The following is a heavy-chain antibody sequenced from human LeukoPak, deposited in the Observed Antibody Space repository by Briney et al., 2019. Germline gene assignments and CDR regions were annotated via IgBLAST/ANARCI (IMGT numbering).Heavy chain of an antibody. V-gene: IGHV1-2*02. D-gene: IGHD6-19*01. CDR2: INPNSGGT. J-gene: IGHJ4*02. CDR1: GYSFTGYY. Sequence: ASVKVSCKASGYSFTGYYMHWVRQAPGQGLEWMGWINPNSGGTNYAQKFQGRVTMTRDTSNSTAYMELRSLRSDDTAVYYCARDRGSGPDYWGQGTLVTVSS. CDR3: ARDRGSGPDY.